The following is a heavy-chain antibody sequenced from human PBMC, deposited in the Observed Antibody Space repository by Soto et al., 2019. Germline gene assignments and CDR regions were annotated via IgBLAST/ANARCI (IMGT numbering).Heavy chain of an antibody. J-gene: IGHJ4*02. CDR3: ARKGVAFDY. CDR1: GFTFSSYS. CDR2: ISTTSSSI. D-gene: IGHD3-3*01. Sequence: HPGGSLRLSCAASGFTFSSYSMNWVRQAPGKGLEWISYISTTSSSIYYADSVKGRFTISRDSAKNSLFLQMNSLRGEDTAVYYCARKGVAFDYWGQGALVTVSS. V-gene: IGHV3-48*01.